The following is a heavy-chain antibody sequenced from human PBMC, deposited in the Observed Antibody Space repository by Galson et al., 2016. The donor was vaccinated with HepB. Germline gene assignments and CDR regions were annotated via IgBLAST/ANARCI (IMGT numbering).Heavy chain of an antibody. CDR2: IYWDDDQ. CDR3: ARLTWRGRDSRGNLFLFDY. J-gene: IGHJ4*02. D-gene: IGHD4-23*01. Sequence: PALVKPTQTLTLPCTFSGFSLLTNGVGVGWIRQTPGQALEWLALIYWDDDQRYSPPLRSRLTITKDIRKNQVVLTMTDIDPVDAGTFYCARLTWRGRDSRGNLFLFDYWGQGIRVTVSS. V-gene: IGHV2-5*02. CDR1: GFSLLTNGVG.